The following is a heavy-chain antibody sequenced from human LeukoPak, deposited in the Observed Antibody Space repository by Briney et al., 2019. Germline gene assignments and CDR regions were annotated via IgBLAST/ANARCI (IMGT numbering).Heavy chain of an antibody. CDR1: GGSFSGYY. V-gene: IGHV4-59*10. Sequence: PSETLSLTCAVYGGSFSGYYWSWIRQPPGKGLEWIGRIYTSGSTNYNPSLKSRVTMSVDTSKNQFSLKLSSVTAADTAVYYCARDGGTAMAYFDYWGQGTLVTVSS. D-gene: IGHD5-18*01. CDR2: IYTSGST. J-gene: IGHJ4*02. CDR3: ARDGGTAMAYFDY.